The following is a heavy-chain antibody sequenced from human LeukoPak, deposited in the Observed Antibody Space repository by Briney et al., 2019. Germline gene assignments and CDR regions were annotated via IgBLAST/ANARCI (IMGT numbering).Heavy chain of an antibody. CDR1: GDSIYNSDYY. CDR3: LEGPRSGWFYLADF. CDR2: VHFGGTA. Sequence: SETLSLTCTVPGDSIYNSDYYWGWIRQPPGKGLEWIGNVHFGGTAYYNPFLKSRVTISVDTAKNQFSLKVTSVTVADTAVYFCLEGPRSGWFYLADFWGQGMLVTVSS. J-gene: IGHJ4*02. D-gene: IGHD6-19*01. V-gene: IGHV4-39*07.